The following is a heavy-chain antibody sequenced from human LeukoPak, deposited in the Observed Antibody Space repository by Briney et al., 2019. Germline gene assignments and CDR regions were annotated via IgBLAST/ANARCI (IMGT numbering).Heavy chain of an antibody. CDR1: GGSFSGYY. V-gene: IGHV4-34*01. CDR3: ARFGSSTWYKGAFDI. D-gene: IGHD6-13*01. Sequence: SETLSLTCAVYGGSFSGYYWRWIRQPPGEGLEWIGEIDNSAHTQYHPSLKSSLTISEDTSKTHFSMNLTSVTAADTAVYYCARFGSSTWYKGAFDIWGQGTMVTVAS. CDR2: IDNSAHT. J-gene: IGHJ3*02.